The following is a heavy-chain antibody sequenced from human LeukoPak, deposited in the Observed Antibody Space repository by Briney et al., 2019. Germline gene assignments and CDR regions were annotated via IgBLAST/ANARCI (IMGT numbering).Heavy chain of an antibody. V-gene: IGHV4-38-2*02. CDR1: GYSISSGYY. J-gene: IGHJ4*02. CDR3: ARAPRGDETILGLFDY. CDR2: IYHSGST. Sequence: NTSETLFLTCTVSGYSISSGYYWGWIRQPPGKGLEWIGNIYHSGSTYYNPSLKSRVTISVDTSKNQFSLKLSSVTAADTAVYYCARAPRGDETILGLFDYWGQGTLVTVSS. D-gene: IGHD3-9*01.